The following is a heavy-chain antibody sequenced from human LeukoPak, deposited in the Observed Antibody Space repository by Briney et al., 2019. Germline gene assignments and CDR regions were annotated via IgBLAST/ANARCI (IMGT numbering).Heavy chain of an antibody. CDR1: GGSISSYY. V-gene: IGHV4-4*07. Sequence: SETLSLTCTVSGGSISSYYWSWIRQPAGKGLEWIGRIYTSGSTNYNPSLKSRVTMSVDTSKNQFSLKLSSVTAADTAVYYCARATGGMEWLRTKGYYYYYMDVWGKGTTVTVSS. D-gene: IGHD3-3*01. J-gene: IGHJ6*03. CDR2: IYTSGST. CDR3: ARATGGMEWLRTKGYYYYYMDV.